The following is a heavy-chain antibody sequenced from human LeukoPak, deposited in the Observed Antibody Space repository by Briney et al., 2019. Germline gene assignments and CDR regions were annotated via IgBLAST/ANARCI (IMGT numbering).Heavy chain of an antibody. D-gene: IGHD5-18*01. CDR2: IYSGGRT. CDR1: GFTFSSYS. Sequence: GGSLRLSCAASGFTFSSYSMNWVRQAPGKGLEWVSVIYSGGRTYYADSVKGRFTISRDNSKNTLYLQMNTLRAEDTAVYYCARDLGYSHVYSFNYWGQGTLVTVSS. CDR3: ARDLGYSHVYSFNY. V-gene: IGHV3-53*01. J-gene: IGHJ4*02.